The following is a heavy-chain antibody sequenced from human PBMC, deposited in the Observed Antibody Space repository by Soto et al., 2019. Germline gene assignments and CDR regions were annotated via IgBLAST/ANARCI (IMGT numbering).Heavy chain of an antibody. J-gene: IGHJ4*02. CDR2: IYYTGST. V-gene: IGHV4-31*03. D-gene: IGHD2-21*02. CDR3: ASNHAYCGGDCSGSFDY. CDR1: GGSISSDGYY. Sequence: QVQLQESGPGLVKPSQTLSLTCTVSGGSISSDGYYWSWIRQHPGKGLEWIGYIYYTGSTYYNPSLKSRVTISVDTSKNQFALKLGSVTAADTAVYYCASNHAYCGGDCSGSFDYWGQGTLVTVSS.